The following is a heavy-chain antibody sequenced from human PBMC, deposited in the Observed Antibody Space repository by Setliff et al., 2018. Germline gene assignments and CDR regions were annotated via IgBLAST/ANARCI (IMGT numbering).Heavy chain of an antibody. Sequence: PGGSLRLSCAASGFTFDDYGMSWVRQAPGKGLEWVSGINWNGGSTGYAGSVKGRFTISRGNAKNSLYLQMNSLRVEDTALYYCARYSSGWTGGASDIWGQGTMVTVSS. D-gene: IGHD6-19*01. CDR2: INWNGGST. V-gene: IGHV3-20*04. CDR1: GFTFDDYG. J-gene: IGHJ3*02. CDR3: ARYSSGWTGGASDI.